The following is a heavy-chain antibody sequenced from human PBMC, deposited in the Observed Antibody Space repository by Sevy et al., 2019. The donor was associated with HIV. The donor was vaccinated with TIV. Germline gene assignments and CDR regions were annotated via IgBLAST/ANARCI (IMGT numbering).Heavy chain of an antibody. CDR1: GFTFSSYA. CDR2: ISGSGGST. D-gene: IGHD3-10*01. V-gene: IGHV3-23*01. J-gene: IGHJ4*02. CDR3: AKDPLLWFGELLENPYFDY. Sequence: GGSLRLSCAASGFTFSSYAMSWVRQAPGKGLEWVSAISGSGGSTYYADSVKGRFTISRDNSKKTLYLQMNSLRAEDTAVYYCAKDPLLWFGELLENPYFDYWGQGTLVTVSS.